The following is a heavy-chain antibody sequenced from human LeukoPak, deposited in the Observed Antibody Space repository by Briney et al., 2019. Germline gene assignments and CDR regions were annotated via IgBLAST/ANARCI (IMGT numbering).Heavy chain of an antibody. V-gene: IGHV1-2*02. CDR3: ARDRLYSRGRDFDY. CDR1: VNSFTHNY. Sequence: SVKVSCKASVNSFTHNYIHWVRQAPGLALEWMGWINPNSCGKDYAQNFQGRVTMTRNTSSSTAYMELSRLTSDDTAVYYCARDRLYSRGRDFDYWGQGTLVTVSS. D-gene: IGHD3-22*01. J-gene: IGHJ4*02. CDR2: INPNSCGK.